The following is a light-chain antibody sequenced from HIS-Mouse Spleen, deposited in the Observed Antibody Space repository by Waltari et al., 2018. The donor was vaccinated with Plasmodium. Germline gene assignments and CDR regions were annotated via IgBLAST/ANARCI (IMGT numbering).Light chain of an antibody. Sequence: ELVLTQSPVTLSLSRGDRATLSCRASQSVSSSYLAWYQQKPGQAPRLLIYGASSRATGIPARFSGSGSGTDFTLTISRLEPEDFAVYYCQQYGSSPPLTFGGGTKVEIK. CDR2: GAS. J-gene: IGKJ4*01. V-gene: IGKV3-20*01. CDR1: QSVSSSY. CDR3: QQYGSSPPLT.